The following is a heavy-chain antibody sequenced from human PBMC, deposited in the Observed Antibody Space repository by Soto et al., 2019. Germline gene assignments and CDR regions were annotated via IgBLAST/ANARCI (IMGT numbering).Heavy chain of an antibody. D-gene: IGHD6-13*01. CDR1: GYTFTGYY. CDR3: ARELAAGTNWFDP. CDR2: ITPNSGGT. Sequence: QVQLVQSGAEVKKPGASVKVSCKASGYTFTGYYMNWVRQAPGQGLEWMGWITPNSGGTKYAQKFQGRVTMTRDTSINTAYMEISRLRSDDTAVYYCARELAAGTNWFDPWGQGTLVTVSS. J-gene: IGHJ5*02. V-gene: IGHV1-2*02.